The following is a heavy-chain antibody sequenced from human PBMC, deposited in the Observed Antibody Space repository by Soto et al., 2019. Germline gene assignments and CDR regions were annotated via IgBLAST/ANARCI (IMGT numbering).Heavy chain of an antibody. CDR1: GGTFSSYA. CDR2: IIPIFGTA. V-gene: IGHV1-69*12. D-gene: IGHD3-22*01. J-gene: IGHJ4*02. CDR3: ARCARDYYDSSGYYYIGY. Sequence: QVQLVQSGAEVKKPVSSVKVSCKASGGTFSSYAISWVRQAPGQGLEWMGGIIPIFGTANYAQKFQGRVTITADESTSTAYMELSSLRSEDTAVYYCARCARDYYDSSGYYYIGYWGQGTLVTVSS.